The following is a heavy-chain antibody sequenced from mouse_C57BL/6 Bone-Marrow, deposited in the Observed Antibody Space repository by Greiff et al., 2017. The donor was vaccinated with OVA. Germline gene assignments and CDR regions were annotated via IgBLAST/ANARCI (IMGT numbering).Heavy chain of an antibody. CDR3: TGGPFFDY. V-gene: IGHV6-3*01. CDR1: GFTFSNYW. J-gene: IGHJ2*01. Sequence: EVKVEESGGGLVQPGGSMKLSCVASGFTFSNYWMNWVRQSPEKGLEWVAQIRLKSDNYATHYAESVKGRFTISRDDSKSSVYLQMNNLRAEDTGIYYCTGGPFFDYWGQGTTLTVSS. CDR2: IRLKSDNYAT.